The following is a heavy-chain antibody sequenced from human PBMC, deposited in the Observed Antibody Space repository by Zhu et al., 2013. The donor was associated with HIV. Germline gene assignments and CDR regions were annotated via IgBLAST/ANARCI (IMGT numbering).Heavy chain of an antibody. J-gene: IGHJ6*03. D-gene: IGHD1-26*01. CDR2: INPSGGGT. CDR3: ARVSGSYYYLYYMDV. Sequence: QVQLVQSGAEVKKPGASVKVSCKASGYTFTSYYIHWVRQAPGQGLEWMGIINPSGGGTSYAQKFQGRVTMTRDTSTSTVYMELSSLRSEDTAVYYCARVSGSYYYLYYMDVWAKGPRSPSP. V-gene: IGHV1-46*01. CDR1: GYTFTSYY.